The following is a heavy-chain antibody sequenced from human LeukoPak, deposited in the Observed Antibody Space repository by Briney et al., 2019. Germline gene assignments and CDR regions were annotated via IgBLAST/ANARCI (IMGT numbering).Heavy chain of an antibody. Sequence: GGSPRLSCAASGFTVSSNYMSWVRQAPGKGLEWVSVICSGGSTYYADSVKGRFTISRDDSKNTLYLQMNSLRAEDTAVYYCARERRRYCSSTSCYRGPYYYYGMDVWGQGTTVTVSS. J-gene: IGHJ6*02. V-gene: IGHV3-66*01. CDR2: ICSGGST. D-gene: IGHD2-2*01. CDR3: ARERRRYCSSTSCYRGPYYYYGMDV. CDR1: GFTVSSNY.